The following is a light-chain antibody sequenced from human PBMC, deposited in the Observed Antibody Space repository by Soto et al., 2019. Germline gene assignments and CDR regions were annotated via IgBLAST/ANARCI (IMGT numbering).Light chain of an antibody. CDR2: EGS. J-gene: IGLJ3*02. V-gene: IGLV2-23*01. CDR1: SSDVGSYNL. CDR3: CSYAGSSTYWV. Sequence: QSVLTQPASVSGSPGQSITISCTGTSSDVGSYNLVSWYQQHPGKAPKLMIYEGSKRPSGVSNRFSGSKSGNTASLTISGLQAEDEAHYYCCSYAGSSTYWVFGGGTKVTVL.